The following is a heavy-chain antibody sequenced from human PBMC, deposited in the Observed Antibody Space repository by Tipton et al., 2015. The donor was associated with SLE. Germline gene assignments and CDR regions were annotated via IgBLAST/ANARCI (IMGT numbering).Heavy chain of an antibody. CDR2: IYYSGST. CDR1: GGSISSYY. Sequence: GLVKPSETLSLTCTVSGGSISSYYWGWIRQPPGKGLEWIGYIYYSGSTNYNPSLKSRVTISVDTSKNQFSLKLSSVTAADTAVYYCARMGYCVTAPCARDDAFHIWGQGTMVTVSS. D-gene: IGHD2-15*01. J-gene: IGHJ3*02. V-gene: IGHV4-59*12. CDR3: ARMGYCVTAPCARDDAFHI.